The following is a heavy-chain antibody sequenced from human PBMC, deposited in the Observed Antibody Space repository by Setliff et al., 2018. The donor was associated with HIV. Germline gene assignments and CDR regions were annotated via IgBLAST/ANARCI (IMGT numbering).Heavy chain of an antibody. D-gene: IGHD5-12*01. Sequence: PSETLSLTCSVSGDSMSPYYWSWIRQSADKGLEWIGRVHPTGSTIYNPSLRSRVTMSVDTSKSQFSLNLSSVTAADTAVYYCARPSAGGGYNYWYFDLWGRGTLVTVSS. J-gene: IGHJ2*01. CDR1: GDSMSPYY. V-gene: IGHV4-4*07. CDR3: ARPSAGGGYNYWYFDL. CDR2: VHPTGST.